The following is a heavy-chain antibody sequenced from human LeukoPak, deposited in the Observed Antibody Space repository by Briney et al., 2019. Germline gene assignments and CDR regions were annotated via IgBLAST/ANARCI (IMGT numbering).Heavy chain of an antibody. CDR1: GFTFSNYW. J-gene: IGHJ4*02. CDR3: AKDAYSSSSAKLFDY. V-gene: IGHV3-7*03. D-gene: IGHD6-6*01. CDR2: IKKDGSEK. Sequence: PGGSLRLSCAASGFTFSNYWMTWVRQAPGKGLEWVANIKKDGSEKNYVDSVKGRFTISRDNAKNSLYLQMNSLRAEVMALYYCAKDAYSSSSAKLFDYWGQGTLVTVSS.